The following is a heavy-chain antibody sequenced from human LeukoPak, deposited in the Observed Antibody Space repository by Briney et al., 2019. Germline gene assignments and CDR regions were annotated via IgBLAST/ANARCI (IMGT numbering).Heavy chain of an antibody. Sequence: PGGSLRLSCAASGFTFSSYAMSWVRQAPGRGVGWVSAISGSGGSTYYADSVKGRFTISRDNSKDTLYLQMNSLRAEDTAVYYCAKQSGTRAHYYYYGMDVWGQGTTVTVSS. CDR3: AKQSGTRAHYYYYGMDV. CDR2: ISGSGGST. D-gene: IGHD3-3*01. V-gene: IGHV3-23*01. J-gene: IGHJ6*02. CDR1: GFTFSSYA.